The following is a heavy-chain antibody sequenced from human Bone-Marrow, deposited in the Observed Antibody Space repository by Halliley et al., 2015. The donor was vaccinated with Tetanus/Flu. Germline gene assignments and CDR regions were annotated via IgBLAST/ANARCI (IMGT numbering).Heavy chain of an antibody. D-gene: IGHD2-15*01. CDR1: GYNFTRHW. Sequence: EVQLVQSGAEVKKPGESLKISCKTSGYNFTRHWIGWVRQMSGKGLEWMGLIYPGDFDTTYSPSFQGQVTISADKSIGTAYLHWSSLKASDTATYYCSRRGYCSGGSCYADWGQGTHVIVSS. J-gene: IGHJ4*02. V-gene: IGHV5-51*01. CDR3: SRRGYCSGGSCYAD. CDR2: IYPGDFDT.